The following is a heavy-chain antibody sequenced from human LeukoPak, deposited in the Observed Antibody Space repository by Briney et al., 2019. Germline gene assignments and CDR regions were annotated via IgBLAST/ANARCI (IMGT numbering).Heavy chain of an antibody. Sequence: TSETLSLTCAVYGGSFSNYYWSWIRRPPGRGLEWIGEINDSGRTNYNPSLMSRVTVSVDTSKNQFSLRLTSVTATDTAVYYCARRWNYGRNYYIDVWGNGATVSVSS. CDR2: INDSGRT. D-gene: IGHD1-7*01. CDR3: ARRWNYGRNYYIDV. J-gene: IGHJ6*03. V-gene: IGHV4-34*01. CDR1: GGSFSNYY.